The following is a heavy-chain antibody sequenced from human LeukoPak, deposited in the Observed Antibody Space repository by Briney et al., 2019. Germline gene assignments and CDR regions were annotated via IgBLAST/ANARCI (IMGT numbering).Heavy chain of an antibody. Sequence: GASVKVSCKASGYTFTDYYMHWVQQAPGKGLEWMGGFDPEDGEAIYAQKFQGRVTMTEDTSTDTAYMELSSLRSEDTAVYYCATKAALTGGTWELRRGFDYWGQGTLVTVSS. CDR3: ATKAALTGGTWELRRGFDY. V-gene: IGHV1-24*01. CDR1: GYTFTDYY. J-gene: IGHJ4*02. D-gene: IGHD1-26*01. CDR2: FDPEDGEA.